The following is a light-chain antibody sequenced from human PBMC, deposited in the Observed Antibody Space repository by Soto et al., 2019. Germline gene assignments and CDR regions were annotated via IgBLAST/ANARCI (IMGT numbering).Light chain of an antibody. Sequence: QSVLTQVPSASGSPGQSVTISCTGTSSDVGGYNYVSWYQQHPGKAPKLMIYEVSKRPSGVPDRFSGSKSGNTASLTVSGLQAEDEADYYCTSYAGSNNYVFGTGTKVT. J-gene: IGLJ1*01. CDR2: EVS. CDR1: SSDVGGYNY. CDR3: TSYAGSNNYV. V-gene: IGLV2-8*01.